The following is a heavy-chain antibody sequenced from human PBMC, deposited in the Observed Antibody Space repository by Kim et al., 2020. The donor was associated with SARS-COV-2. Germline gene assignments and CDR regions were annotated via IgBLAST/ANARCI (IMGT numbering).Heavy chain of an antibody. CDR3: ARRSTVVKTPFDY. D-gene: IGHD2-15*01. J-gene: IGHJ4*02. V-gene: IGHV4-34*01. Sequence: YNPSLKSRVTISVDTSKNQFSLKLSSVTAADTAVYYCARRSTVVKTPFDYWGQGTLVTVSS.